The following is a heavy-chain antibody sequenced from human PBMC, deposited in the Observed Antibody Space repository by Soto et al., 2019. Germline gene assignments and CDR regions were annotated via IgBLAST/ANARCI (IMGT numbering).Heavy chain of an antibody. V-gene: IGHV4-28*03. J-gene: IGHJ3*02. CDR2: IYYSGSA. Sequence: QVQLQESGPGLVKPSDTLSLICAVSGYSISSSNWWGWIRQPPGKGQEWIGNIYYSGSAYYNPSLNSRVTTSVDTSKNQFSLKLTSVTAVDTAVYYCARGDYAKAFDIWGQGTTVTVSS. D-gene: IGHD2-2*01. CDR1: GYSISSSNW. CDR3: ARGDYAKAFDI.